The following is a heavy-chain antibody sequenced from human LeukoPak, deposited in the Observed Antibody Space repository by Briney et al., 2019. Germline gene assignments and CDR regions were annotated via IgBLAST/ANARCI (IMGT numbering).Heavy chain of an antibody. CDR2: ISGSGGST. Sequence: GGSLRLSCAASGFTFSSYARSWVRQAPGKGLEWVSAISGSGGSTYYADSVKGRFTISRDNSKNTLYLQMNSLRAEDTAVYYCAKVVYYYDSSGYSYWGQGTLVTVSS. V-gene: IGHV3-23*01. J-gene: IGHJ4*02. CDR3: AKVVYYYDSSGYSY. CDR1: GFTFSSYA. D-gene: IGHD3-22*01.